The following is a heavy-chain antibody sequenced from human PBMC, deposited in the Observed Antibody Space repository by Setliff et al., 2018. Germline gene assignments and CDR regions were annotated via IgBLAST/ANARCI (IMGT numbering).Heavy chain of an antibody. CDR3: ATAADFNYYDSSDPGTHYYYYYMDV. Sequence: GASVKVSCKVSGYTLTELSMHWVRQAPGKGLEWMGGFDPEDGETIYAQKFQGRVTMTEDTSTDTAYMELSSLRSEDTAVYYCATAADFNYYDSSDPGTHYYYYYMDVWGKGTTVTVSS. D-gene: IGHD3-22*01. CDR2: FDPEDGET. V-gene: IGHV1-24*01. CDR1: GYTLTELS. J-gene: IGHJ6*03.